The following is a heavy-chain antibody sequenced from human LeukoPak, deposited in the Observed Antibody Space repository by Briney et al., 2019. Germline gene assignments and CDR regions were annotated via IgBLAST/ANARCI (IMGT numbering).Heavy chain of an antibody. V-gene: IGHV3-48*03. D-gene: IGHD5-24*01. CDR1: GFTFSTYE. CDR2: ISSSAGTM. Sequence: GGSLRLSCAASGFTFSTYEMNWVRQAPGKGLEWVSYISSSAGTMYYADSVTGRFTVSRDNAENSLYLQLNSLRAEDTAVYYCVREGGYNHFDYWGQGTLVTVSS. J-gene: IGHJ4*02. CDR3: VREGGYNHFDY.